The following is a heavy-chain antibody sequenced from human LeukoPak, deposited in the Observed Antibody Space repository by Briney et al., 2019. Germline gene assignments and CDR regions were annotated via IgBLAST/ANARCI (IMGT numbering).Heavy chain of an antibody. J-gene: IGHJ3*02. CDR2: IIPIFGTA. V-gene: IGHV1-69*01. D-gene: IGHD3-3*01. Sequence: SVKVSCKASGGTFSSYAISWVRQAPGHGLEWMGGIIPIFGTANYAQKFQDRVTITADESTSTAYMELSSLRSEDTAVYYCASHNVYYDFWSGYREYDAFDIWGQGTMVTVSS. CDR1: GGTFSSYA. CDR3: ASHNVYYDFWSGYREYDAFDI.